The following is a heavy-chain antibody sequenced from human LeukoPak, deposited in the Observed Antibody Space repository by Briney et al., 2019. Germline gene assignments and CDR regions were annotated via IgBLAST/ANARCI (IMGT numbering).Heavy chain of an antibody. D-gene: IGHD1-14*01. CDR2: ISGSAHKI. CDR3: AGGPAY. Sequence: PGGSLRLSCVASGITFSNYAVSWVRQAPEKGLDWVSVISGSAHKIRYADSVKGRFTISRDNSENIVYLQMNSLRAEDTAVYYCAGGPAYWGQGNLVTVSS. V-gene: IGHV3-23*01. CDR1: GITFSNYA. J-gene: IGHJ4*02.